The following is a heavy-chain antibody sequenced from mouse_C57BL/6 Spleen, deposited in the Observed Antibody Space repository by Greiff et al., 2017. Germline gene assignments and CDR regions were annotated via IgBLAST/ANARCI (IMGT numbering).Heavy chain of an antibody. CDR1: GYTFTSYW. CDR3: ARSGYSKRAMDY. V-gene: IGHV1-69*01. CDR2: IDPSDSYT. Sequence: QVQLKQPGAELVMPGASVKLSCKASGYTFTSYWMPWVKQRPGQGLEWIGEIDPSDSYTNYNQKFKGKSTLTVDKSSSTANMQLSSLTSEDSAGDYCARSGYSKRAMDYWGQGTSVTVSS. J-gene: IGHJ4*01. D-gene: IGHD2-5*01.